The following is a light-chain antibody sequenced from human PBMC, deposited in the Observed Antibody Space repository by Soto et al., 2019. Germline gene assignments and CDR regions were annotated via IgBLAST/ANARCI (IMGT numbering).Light chain of an antibody. J-gene: IGKJ4*01. CDR2: AAS. CDR3: QRYNNWPLT. V-gene: IGKV3-15*01. Sequence: EVVMTQSPASLSVSPGERATLSCRATQSVSSNLAWYQQKPGQAPRLLVYAASTSATSIPATFSGSGSGTEFTLTISSLQSEDFAVYYCQRYNNWPLTFGGGTKVDIK. CDR1: QSVSSN.